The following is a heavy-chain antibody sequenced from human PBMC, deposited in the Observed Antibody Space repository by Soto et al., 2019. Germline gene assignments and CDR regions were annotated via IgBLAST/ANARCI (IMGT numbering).Heavy chain of an antibody. CDR3: ARAVAVPASCDY. D-gene: IGHD6-19*01. Sequence: QVQLVQSGAEEKKPGASVKVSCKASGYSFTSYAMHWARQAPGQRLEWMGWINAGNGNTKYSQKFQGRVTITRDTSASTAYMELSSLRSEGTAMYYCARAVAVPASCDYWGQGTLVTVSS. J-gene: IGHJ4*02. CDR1: GYSFTSYA. V-gene: IGHV1-3*05. CDR2: INAGNGNT.